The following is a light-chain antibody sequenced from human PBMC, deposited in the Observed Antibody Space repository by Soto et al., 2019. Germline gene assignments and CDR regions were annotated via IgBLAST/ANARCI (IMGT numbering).Light chain of an antibody. J-gene: IGKJ1*01. V-gene: IGKV1-5*03. Sequence: DIQMTQSPSTLSASVGDRVTITCRASQSISSWLAWYQQKPGKAPKLLIYKASSLESGVPSRFSGSRSWTEFTLTISSLQPDDFATYYCQQYNSYSRTFGQGTKVEIK. CDR1: QSISSW. CDR2: KAS. CDR3: QQYNSYSRT.